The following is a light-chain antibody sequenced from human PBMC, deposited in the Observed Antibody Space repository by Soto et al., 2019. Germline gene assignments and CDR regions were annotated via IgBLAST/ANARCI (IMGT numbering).Light chain of an antibody. CDR3: QQRSNWPMST. V-gene: IGKV3-11*01. CDR2: AAS. J-gene: IGKJ5*01. Sequence: EIVLTQSPATLSLSPGERATLSCRASQSVSSYLAWYQQKPGQAPRLLIYAASTRATGIPARFSGSGSGTDFTLTISSLQSEDFAVYYCQQRSNWPMSTFGQGTRLEIK. CDR1: QSVSSY.